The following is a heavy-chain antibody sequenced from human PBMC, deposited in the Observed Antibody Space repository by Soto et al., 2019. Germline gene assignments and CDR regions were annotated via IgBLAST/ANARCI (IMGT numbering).Heavy chain of an antibody. CDR3: PRAVTARLTLRMDI. CDR1: GFTFSSYW. V-gene: IGHV3-7*01. D-gene: IGHD1-20*01. J-gene: IGHJ6*03. CDR2: IKQDGSEK. Sequence: GGARTLSSAASGFTFSSYWMIWVRQAPWKGLEWVANIKQDGSEKYYVDSVKGRFTISRDNAKNSLYLQINSLRAEDTPVYYCPRAVTARLTLRMDIWGKETTITVS.